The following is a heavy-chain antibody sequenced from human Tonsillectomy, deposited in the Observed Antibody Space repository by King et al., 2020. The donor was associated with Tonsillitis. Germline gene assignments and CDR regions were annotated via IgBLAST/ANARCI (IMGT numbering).Heavy chain of an antibody. J-gene: IGHJ6*02. CDR3: ARDHSSGYYGMDF. CDR1: GYTFTRHA. Sequence: QLVQSGSELKKPGASLKVSCKTSGYTFTRHAVNWVRQAPGQGLEWMGWINTNTANPTYAQGFTGRFVFSLDTSVSTAYLQISSLAAEDTAVYYCARDHSSGYYGMDFWGQGTTVTVSS. V-gene: IGHV7-4-1*02. D-gene: IGHD6-19*01. CDR2: INTNTANP.